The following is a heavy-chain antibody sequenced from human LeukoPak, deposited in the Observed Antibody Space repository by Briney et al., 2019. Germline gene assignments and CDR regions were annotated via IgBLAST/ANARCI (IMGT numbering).Heavy chain of an antibody. D-gene: IGHD3-10*01. CDR2: INPSGGST. CDR1: GYTFTSYY. V-gene: IGHV1-46*01. Sequence: GASVNVSCKTSGYTFTSYYMHWVRQDPGQGLEGMGIINPSGGSTSYAQKFQGRVTMTRDTSTSTVYMELSSLRSEDTAVYYCARGRTMVRGVIPFSNPQSAEYFQHWGQGTLVTVSS. CDR3: ARGRTMVRGVIPFSNPQSAEYFQH. J-gene: IGHJ1*01.